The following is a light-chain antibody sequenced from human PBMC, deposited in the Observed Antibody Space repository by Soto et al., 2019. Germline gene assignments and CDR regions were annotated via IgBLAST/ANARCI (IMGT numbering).Light chain of an antibody. V-gene: IGKV3-15*01. CDR3: QQYNNWWT. CDR2: GAS. Sequence: MTQSPSSLSASVGDRVTSTFRASQSVSTWLAWYQQKPGQAPRLLIYGASTRATGIPARFSGSGSGTEFTLTISSLQSEDFAVYYCQQYNNWWTFGQGTKVDIK. CDR1: QSVSTW. J-gene: IGKJ1*01.